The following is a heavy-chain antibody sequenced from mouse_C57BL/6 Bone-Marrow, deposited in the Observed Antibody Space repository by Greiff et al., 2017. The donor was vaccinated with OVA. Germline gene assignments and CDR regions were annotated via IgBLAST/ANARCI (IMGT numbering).Heavy chain of an antibody. Sequence: QVQLQQSGPGLVQPSQSLSITCTVSGFSLTSYGVHWVRQSPGKGLEWLGVIWRGGSTDYNAAFMSRLSITKDNSKSQVFFNMNSLQADDTAIYYCAKNWGLGSSYWWYFDVWGTGTTVTVSS. V-gene: IGHV2-5*01. CDR2: IWRGGST. J-gene: IGHJ1*03. D-gene: IGHD1-1*01. CDR1: GFSLTSYG. CDR3: AKNWGLGSSYWWYFDV.